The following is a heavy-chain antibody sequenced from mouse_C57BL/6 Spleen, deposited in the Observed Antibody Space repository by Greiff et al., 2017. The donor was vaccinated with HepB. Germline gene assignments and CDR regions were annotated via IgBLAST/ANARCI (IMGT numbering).Heavy chain of an antibody. J-gene: IGHJ2*01. CDR2: ISSGGSYT. D-gene: IGHD3-2*02. V-gene: IGHV5-6*01. CDR1: GFTFSSYG. CDR3: ARHETAQATGYFDY. Sequence: EVMLVESGGDLVKPGGSLKLSCAASGFTFSSYGMSWVRQTPDKRLEWVATISSGGSYTYYPDSVKGRFTISRDNAKNTLYLQMSSLKSEDTAMYYCARHETAQATGYFDYWGQGTTLTVSS.